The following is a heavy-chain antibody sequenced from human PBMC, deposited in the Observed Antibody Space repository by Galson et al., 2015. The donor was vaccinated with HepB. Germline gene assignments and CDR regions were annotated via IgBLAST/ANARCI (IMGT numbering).Heavy chain of an antibody. CDR3: ARDLANSIYYYYYYGMDV. CDR2: ISAYNGNT. Sequence: SVKVSCKASGYTFTSYGISWVRQAPGQGLEWMGWISAYNGNTNYAQKLQGRVTMTTDTSTSTAYMELRSLRSDDTAVYYCARDLANSIYYYYYYGMDVWGQGTTVTVSS. J-gene: IGHJ6*02. D-gene: IGHD4/OR15-4a*01. CDR1: GYTFTSYG. V-gene: IGHV1-18*04.